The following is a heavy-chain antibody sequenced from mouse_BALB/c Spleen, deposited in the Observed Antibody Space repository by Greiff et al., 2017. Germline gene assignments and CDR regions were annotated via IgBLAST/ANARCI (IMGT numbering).Heavy chain of an antibody. J-gene: IGHJ3*01. V-gene: IGHV1-4*01. CDR1: GYTFTSYT. CDR3: ARDGSSWGFAY. D-gene: IGHD1-1*01. CDR2: INPSSGYT. Sequence: QVQLKESGAELARPGASVKMSCKASGYTFTSYTMNWVKQRPGQGLEWIGYINPSSGYTNYNQKFKDKATLTADKSSSTAYMQLSSLTSEDSAVYYCARDGSSWGFAYWGQGTLVTVSA.